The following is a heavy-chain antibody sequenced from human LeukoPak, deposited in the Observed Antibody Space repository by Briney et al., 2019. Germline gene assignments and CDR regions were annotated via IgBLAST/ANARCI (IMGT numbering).Heavy chain of an antibody. CDR3: ARANWNDPYYFDY. Sequence: SGTLSLTCAVSGGSISSSNWWSWVRQPPGKGLEWIGEIYHSGSTNYNPSLKSRVTISVDKSKNQFSLKLSSVTAADTAVYYCARANWNDPYYFDYWGQGTLVTVSS. V-gene: IGHV4-4*02. J-gene: IGHJ4*02. CDR2: IYHSGST. D-gene: IGHD1-1*01. CDR1: GGSISSSNW.